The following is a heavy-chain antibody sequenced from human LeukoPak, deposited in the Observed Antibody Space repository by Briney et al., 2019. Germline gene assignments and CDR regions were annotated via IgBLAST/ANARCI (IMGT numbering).Heavy chain of an antibody. D-gene: IGHD3-22*01. CDR3: ARGDYYDSSGYLQFDY. CDR1: GYTFTSYY. J-gene: IGHJ4*02. V-gene: IGHV1-46*01. Sequence: ASVKVSCRASGYTFTSYYMHWVRQAPGQGLGWMGIINPSGGSTSYAQKFQGRVTMTRDTSTSTVYMELSSLRSEDTAVYYCARGDYYDSSGYLQFDYWGQGTLVTVSS. CDR2: INPSGGST.